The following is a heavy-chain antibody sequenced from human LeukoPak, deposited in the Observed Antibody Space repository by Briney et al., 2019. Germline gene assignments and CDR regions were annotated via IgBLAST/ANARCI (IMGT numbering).Heavy chain of an antibody. D-gene: IGHD3-10*01. CDR3: ARYYYGSGSYYYFDS. CDR2: IYYSGST. CDR1: GGSISSSSYY. Sequence: SETLSLTCTVSGGSISSSSYYWGWIRQPPGKGLEWIGNIYYSGSTYYNLSLKSRVTMSVDTSKNQFSLKLSSVTAADTAVYYCARYYYGSGSYYYFDSWGQGTLVTVSS. V-gene: IGHV4-39*01. J-gene: IGHJ4*02.